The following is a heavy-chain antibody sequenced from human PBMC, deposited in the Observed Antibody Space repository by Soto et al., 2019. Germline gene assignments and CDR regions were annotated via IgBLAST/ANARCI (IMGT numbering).Heavy chain of an antibody. J-gene: IGHJ5*02. V-gene: IGHV3-23*01. Sequence: EVQLLESGGGLVQPGGSLRLSCAASGFTFSSYAMSWVRQAPGKGLEWVSAISGSGGSTYYADSVKGRFTISRDNSKNTLYLQMNSLRAEDTAVYYCAKIPYCSSTSCYYNWFDPWGQGTPVTVSS. CDR1: GFTFSSYA. CDR2: ISGSGGST. D-gene: IGHD2-2*01. CDR3: AKIPYCSSTSCYYNWFDP.